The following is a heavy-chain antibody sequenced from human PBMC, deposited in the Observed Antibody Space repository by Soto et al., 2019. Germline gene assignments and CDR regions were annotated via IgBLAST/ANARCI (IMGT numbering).Heavy chain of an antibody. CDR2: ISVGGGST. J-gene: IGHJ6*02. D-gene: IGHD5-18*01. V-gene: IGHV3-23*01. CDR1: GFTFSSYA. CDR3: ARDGSTSWYSYDYHGMDV. Sequence: GGSLRLSCAASGFTFSSYAMSWVRQAPGKGLEWVAAISVGGGSTNYADSVKGRFTISRDNARNSLYLQMSSLRAEDTALYYCARDGSTSWYSYDYHGMDVWGQGTTVTVSS.